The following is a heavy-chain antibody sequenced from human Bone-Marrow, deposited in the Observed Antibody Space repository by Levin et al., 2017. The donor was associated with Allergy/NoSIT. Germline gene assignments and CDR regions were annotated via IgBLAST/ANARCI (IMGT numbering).Heavy chain of an antibody. J-gene: IGHJ6*02. Sequence: GESLKISCAASGFTFSDYYMSWIRQAPGKGLEWVSYISSSGSTIYYADSVKGRFTISRDNAKNSLYLQMNSLRAEDTAVYYCARDLGLIRPYYYGMDVWGQGTTVTVSS. CDR1: GFTFSDYY. V-gene: IGHV3-11*01. D-gene: IGHD3-16*01. CDR2: ISSSGSTI. CDR3: ARDLGLIRPYYYGMDV.